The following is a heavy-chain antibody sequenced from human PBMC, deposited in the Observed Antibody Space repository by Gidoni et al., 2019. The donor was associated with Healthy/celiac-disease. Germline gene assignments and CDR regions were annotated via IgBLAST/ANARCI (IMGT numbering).Heavy chain of an antibody. J-gene: IGHJ4*02. CDR1: GGSFSGYY. Sequence: QVQLQQWGAGLLNPSEPLSLTCAVYGGSFSGYYWSWIRQPPGKGLEWIGEINHSGSTNYNPSLKSRVTISVDTSKNQFSLKLSSVTAADTAVYYCARQPDGYPIDYWGQGTLVTVSS. CDR3: ARQPDGYPIDY. D-gene: IGHD5-12*01. V-gene: IGHV4-34*01. CDR2: INHSGST.